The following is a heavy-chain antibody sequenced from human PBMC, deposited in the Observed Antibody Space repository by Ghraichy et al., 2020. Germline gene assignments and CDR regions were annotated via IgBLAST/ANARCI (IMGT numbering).Heavy chain of an antibody. CDR1: GYTFTSYG. V-gene: IGHV1-18*01. CDR3: ASDFGGYSYGYWYYYYGMDV. J-gene: IGHJ6*02. CDR2: ISAYNGNT. D-gene: IGHD5-18*01. Sequence: ASVKVSCKASGYTFTSYGISWVRQAPGQGLEWMGWISAYNGNTNYAQKLQGRVTMTTDTSTSTAYMELRSLRSDDTAVYYCASDFGGYSYGYWYYYYGMDVWGQGPTVTVSS.